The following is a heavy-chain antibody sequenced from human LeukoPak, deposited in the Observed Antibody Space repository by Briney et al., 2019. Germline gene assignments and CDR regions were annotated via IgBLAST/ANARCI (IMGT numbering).Heavy chain of an antibody. V-gene: IGHV3-7*04. CDR2: IKEDGSEK. CDR1: GFTFSTYW. D-gene: IGHD2-15*01. Sequence: GGSLRLSCAASGFTFSTYWMSWVRQAPGKGLEWVANIKEDGSEKNYVDSVKGRFTISRDNAKSALYLQINSLRAEGTALYYCVREGGYCSGGSCYFWFDPWGQGTLVTVSS. J-gene: IGHJ5*02. CDR3: VREGGYCSGGSCYFWFDP.